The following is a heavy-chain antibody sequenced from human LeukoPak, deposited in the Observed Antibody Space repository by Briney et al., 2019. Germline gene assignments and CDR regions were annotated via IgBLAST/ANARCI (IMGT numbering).Heavy chain of an antibody. CDR3: AKTSWARNVSYYFDY. Sequence: WGSLRLSCAASGFTFSSYEMNWVRQAPGKGLEWVSYISSSGSTIYYADSVKGRFTISRDNAKNSLYLQMNSLRAEDTAVYYCAKTSWARNVSYYFDYWGQGTLVTVSS. V-gene: IGHV3-48*03. J-gene: IGHJ4*02. CDR1: GFTFSSYE. D-gene: IGHD2-2*01. CDR2: ISSSGSTI.